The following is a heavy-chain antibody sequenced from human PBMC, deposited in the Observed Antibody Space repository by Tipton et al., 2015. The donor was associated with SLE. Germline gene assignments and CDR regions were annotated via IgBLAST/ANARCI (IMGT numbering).Heavy chain of an antibody. V-gene: IGHV3-33*01. CDR3: AREGYSYGLDY. CDR2: IWYDGSNK. CDR1: GFTFSSYG. Sequence: SLRLSCAASGFTFSSYGMHWVRQAPGKGLEWVAVIWYDGSNKYYADSVKGRFTISRDNSKNTLYLQMNSLRAEDTAVYFCAREGYSYGLDYWGQGTLVTVSS. D-gene: IGHD5-18*01. J-gene: IGHJ4*02.